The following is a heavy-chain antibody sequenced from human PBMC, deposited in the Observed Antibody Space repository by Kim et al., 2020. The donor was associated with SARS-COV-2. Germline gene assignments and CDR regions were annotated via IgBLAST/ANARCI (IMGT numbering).Heavy chain of an antibody. V-gene: IGHV3-15*01. J-gene: IGHJ6*02. Sequence: GGSLRLSCAASGFTFSNAWMSWVRQAPGKGLEWVGRIKSKTDGGTTDYAAPVKGRFTISRDDSKNTLYLQMNSLKTEDTAVYYCTTLLRYFDWLAVKYYYYGMDVWGQGTTVTLSS. CDR3: TTLLRYFDWLAVKYYYYGMDV. CDR2: IKSKTDGGTT. D-gene: IGHD3-9*01. CDR1: GFTFSNAW.